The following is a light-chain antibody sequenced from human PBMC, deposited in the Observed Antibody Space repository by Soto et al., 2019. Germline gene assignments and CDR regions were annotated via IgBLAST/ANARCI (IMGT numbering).Light chain of an antibody. CDR2: YAS. V-gene: IGKV1-5*01. Sequence: DIQMTQSPSTLSASVGDRVTITCRASQSISYWLAWYQQKPGKAPKLLISYASTLESGVPSRFSGSGSGTEFTLTISSLQPDGFATYDCQQYNSGARTFGQGTKVEVK. J-gene: IGKJ1*01. CDR1: QSISYW. CDR3: QQYNSGART.